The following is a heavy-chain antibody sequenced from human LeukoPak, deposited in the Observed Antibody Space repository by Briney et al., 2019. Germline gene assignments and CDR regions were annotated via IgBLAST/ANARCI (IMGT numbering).Heavy chain of an antibody. J-gene: IGHJ4*02. D-gene: IGHD3-3*01. Sequence: ASVKVSCKASGFTFTSSAVQWVRQARGQRLEWIGWTVVGSGNTNYAQKFQERDTITRDMSTSTAYMELSSLRSEDTAVYYCAASPLHTNFDYWGQGTLVTVSS. CDR3: AASPLHTNFDY. CDR2: TVVGSGNT. CDR1: GFTFTSSA. V-gene: IGHV1-58*01.